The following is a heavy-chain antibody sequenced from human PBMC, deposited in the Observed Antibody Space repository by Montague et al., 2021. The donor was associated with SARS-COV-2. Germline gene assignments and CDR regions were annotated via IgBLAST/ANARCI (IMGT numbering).Heavy chain of an antibody. D-gene: IGHD3-10*01. CDR2: IDYGGSP. CDR1: GVSVSNRYTH. J-gene: IGHJ5*02. V-gene: IGHV4-61*01. Sequence: SETLSLTCTVSGVSVSNRYTHWSWIRQSPGKGLEWIGHIDYGGSPNYSPSLHSRVTISLDTSKNQLSLRLNSATAADTAVYYCATYWQGGSGRGSWGQGTWSPSPQ. CDR3: ATYWQGGSGRGS.